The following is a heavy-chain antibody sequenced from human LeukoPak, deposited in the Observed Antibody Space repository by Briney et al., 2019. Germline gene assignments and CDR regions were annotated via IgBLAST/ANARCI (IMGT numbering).Heavy chain of an antibody. Sequence: ASVKVSCKASGYTFTGYYMHWVRQAPGQGLEWMGWINPNSGGTNYAQKFQGRVTMTRDTSISTAYMELSRLRSDDTAVYYCARGYQWELLRSAFDIWGQGTMVTVSS. CDR3: ARGYQWELLRSAFDI. CDR2: INPNSGGT. CDR1: GYTFTGYY. J-gene: IGHJ3*02. V-gene: IGHV1-2*02. D-gene: IGHD1-26*01.